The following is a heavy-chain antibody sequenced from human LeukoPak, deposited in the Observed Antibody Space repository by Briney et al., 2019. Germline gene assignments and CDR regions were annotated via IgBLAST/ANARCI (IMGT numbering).Heavy chain of an antibody. J-gene: IGHJ4*02. Sequence: GGSLRLSCAASGFTVSSNYMSWVRQAPGKGLECVSAISGSGGSTYYADSVKGRFTISRDISKNTLDLQMNSLRAEDTAVYYCAKDLGYQLLTFDYWGQGTLVTVSS. CDR1: GFTVSSNY. V-gene: IGHV3-23*01. CDR2: ISGSGGST. D-gene: IGHD2-2*01. CDR3: AKDLGYQLLTFDY.